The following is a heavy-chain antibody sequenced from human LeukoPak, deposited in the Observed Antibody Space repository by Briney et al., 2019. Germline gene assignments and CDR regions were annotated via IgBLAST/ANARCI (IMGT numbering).Heavy chain of an antibody. V-gene: IGHV4-59*08. D-gene: IGHD3-3*01. CDR3: ARHGLTIFGVVSEIDP. Sequence: PSETLSLTCTVSGGSLSSYYWNWIRQPPGKGLECIGYIYSSGSTNYNPSLKSRPTMSLDTSKNQFSLKLSSVTAADTAVYYCARHGLTIFGVVSEIDPWGQGTLVTVSS. CDR1: GGSLSSYY. CDR2: IYSSGST. J-gene: IGHJ5*02.